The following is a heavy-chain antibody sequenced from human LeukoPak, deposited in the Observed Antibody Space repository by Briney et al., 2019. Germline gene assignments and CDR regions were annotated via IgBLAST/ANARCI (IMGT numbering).Heavy chain of an antibody. Sequence: ASVKVSCKASGGTFSSYAISWVRQAPGQGLEWMGGIIPIFGTANYAQKFQGRVTITADESTSTAYMELSSLRSEDTAVYYCARDPGVATINNYWGQGTLVTVSS. CDR3: ARDPGVATINNY. J-gene: IGHJ4*02. CDR2: IIPIFGTA. D-gene: IGHD5-12*01. V-gene: IGHV1-69*13. CDR1: GGTFSSYA.